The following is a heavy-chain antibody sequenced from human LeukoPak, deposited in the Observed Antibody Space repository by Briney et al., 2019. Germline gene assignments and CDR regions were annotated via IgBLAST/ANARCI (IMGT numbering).Heavy chain of an antibody. CDR1: GGTFSSYA. CDR3: ARYSGARIAVAGPYYYGMDV. V-gene: IGHV1-69*13. Sequence: ASVKVSCKASGGTFSSYAISWVRQAPGQGLEWMGGIIPIFDTAKYAQKFQGRVTITADESTSKAYMELSSLRSEDTAVYYCARYSGARIAVAGPYYYGMDVWGQGTTVTVSS. J-gene: IGHJ6*02. D-gene: IGHD6-19*01. CDR2: IIPIFDTA.